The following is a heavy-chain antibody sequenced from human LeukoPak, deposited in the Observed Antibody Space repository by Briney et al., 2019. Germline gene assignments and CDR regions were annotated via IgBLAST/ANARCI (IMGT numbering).Heavy chain of an antibody. J-gene: IGHJ4*02. CDR3: AIRDSSGYYYGY. CDR1: GFTFSSYA. CDR2: ISGSGGST. V-gene: IGHV3-23*01. Sequence: GGSLRLSCAASGFTFSSYAMSWVRQAPGKGLEWVSAISGSGGSTYYADSVKGRFTISRDNSKNTLYLQMDSLRAEDTAVYYCAIRDSSGYYYGYWGQGTLVTVSS. D-gene: IGHD3-22*01.